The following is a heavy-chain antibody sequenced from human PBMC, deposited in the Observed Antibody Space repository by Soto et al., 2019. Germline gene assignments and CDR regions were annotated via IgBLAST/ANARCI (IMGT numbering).Heavy chain of an antibody. J-gene: IGHJ4*02. D-gene: IGHD3-22*01. V-gene: IGHV3-30*18. CDR1: GFTFSSYG. CDR3: AKGDSSGYYPYYFDY. Sequence: QVQLVESGGGVVQPGRSLRLSCAASGFTFSSYGMHWVHQAPGKGLEWVAVISYDGSNKYYADSVKGRFTISRDNSKNTLYLQMNSLRAEDTAVYYCAKGDSSGYYPYYFDYWGQGTLVTVSS. CDR2: ISYDGSNK.